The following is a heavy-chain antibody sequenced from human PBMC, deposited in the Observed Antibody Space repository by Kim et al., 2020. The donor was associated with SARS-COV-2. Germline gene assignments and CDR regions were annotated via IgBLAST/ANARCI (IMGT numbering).Heavy chain of an antibody. Sequence: GGSLRLSCAASGFTVSSSWMHWVRQAPGTGLVWVSRINTDGSSTSYADSVKGRFTISRDDAKNTLYLEMNSLRVEDTALYYCARGYAGQCSGGSCYQNWFDPCGQGTLVTVSS. CDR2: INTDGSST. CDR3: ARGYAGQCSGGSCYQNWFDP. D-gene: IGHD2-15*01. CDR1: GFTVSSSW. J-gene: IGHJ5*02. V-gene: IGHV3-74*01.